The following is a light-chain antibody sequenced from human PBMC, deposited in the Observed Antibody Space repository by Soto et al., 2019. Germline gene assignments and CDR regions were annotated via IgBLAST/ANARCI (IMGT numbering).Light chain of an antibody. CDR3: QQYNVWPLT. CDR2: VAS. J-gene: IGKJ4*01. Sequence: EIVMTQSPATLSVSPGESATLSCRASQSVSSNLAWYQQKPGQTPKLLIYVASTRATGIPARFSGSGSGKEFTLTISRLQSEDFAVYYCQQYNVWPLTFGGGTKVAFK. CDR1: QSVSSN. V-gene: IGKV3-15*01.